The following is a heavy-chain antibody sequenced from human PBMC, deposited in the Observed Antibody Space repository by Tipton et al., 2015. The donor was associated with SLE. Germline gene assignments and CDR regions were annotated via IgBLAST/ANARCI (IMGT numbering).Heavy chain of an antibody. J-gene: IGHJ4*02. CDR2: IKSKTDGAST. CDR1: GFTFSNAW. CDR3: SPATNSGYDCDY. Sequence: SLRLSCAASGFTFSNAWMSWVRQAPGKGLEWVCRIKSKTDGASTDYAAPVKGSFIISRDDSKNTLHLQMNSLKTEDTAVYYCSPATNSGYDCDYWGQGALVTVSS. V-gene: IGHV3-15*01. D-gene: IGHD5-12*01.